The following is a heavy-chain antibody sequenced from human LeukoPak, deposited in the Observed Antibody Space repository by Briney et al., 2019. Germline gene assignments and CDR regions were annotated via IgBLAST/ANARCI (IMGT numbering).Heavy chain of an antibody. CDR3: AREGSSSSDAFDI. CDR1: GFTFRSYS. D-gene: IGHD6-13*01. Sequence: GGSLRLSCAASGFTFRSYSMNWVRQAPGKGLEWVSSISSSSSYIYYADSVKGRFTISRDNAKNSLYLQMNSLRAEDTAVYYCAREGSSSSDAFDIWGQGTMVTVSS. V-gene: IGHV3-21*01. CDR2: ISSSSSYI. J-gene: IGHJ3*02.